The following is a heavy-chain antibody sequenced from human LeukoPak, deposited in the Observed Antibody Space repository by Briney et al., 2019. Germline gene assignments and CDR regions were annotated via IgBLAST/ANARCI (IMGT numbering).Heavy chain of an antibody. V-gene: IGHV1-2*02. CDR1: GYTFTSYG. Sequence: GASVKVSCKSSGYTFTSYGIIWVRQAPGQGLEWMGWIYPNSGVTDSPQKFQGRVTMTRDTSISTAYMELSSLRSDDTAVYYCARLWGKFDAFDIWGQGTMVTVSS. J-gene: IGHJ3*02. CDR2: IYPNSGVT. D-gene: IGHD7-27*01. CDR3: ARLWGKFDAFDI.